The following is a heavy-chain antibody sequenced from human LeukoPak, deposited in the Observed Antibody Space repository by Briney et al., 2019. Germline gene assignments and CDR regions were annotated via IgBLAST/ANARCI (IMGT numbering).Heavy chain of an antibody. J-gene: IGHJ3*02. V-gene: IGHV3-23*01. D-gene: IGHD3-3*01. CDR2: ISGSGGTT. CDR3: AKDLNSAGYDFWSGADAFDI. Sequence: GGSLRLSCAASGFTFSSCAMSWVRQAPGRGLEWVSVISGSGGTTYYADSVKGRFTISRDNSKNTLYLQMNSLRAGDTAVYYCAKDLNSAGYDFWSGADAFDIWGQGTMVTVSS. CDR1: GFTFSSCA.